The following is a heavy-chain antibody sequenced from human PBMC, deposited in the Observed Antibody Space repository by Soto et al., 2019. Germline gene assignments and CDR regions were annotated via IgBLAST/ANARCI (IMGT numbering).Heavy chain of an antibody. V-gene: IGHV1-2*04. Sequence: GASVKVSCKASVYTLTGYYIHWVRQAPGQGLEWMGWINPNSGGTNYAQKFQGWVTMTRDTSISTAYMELSRLRSDDTAVYYCARDPIDYGSGSSYYGMDVWGQGTTVTVSS. CDR2: INPNSGGT. CDR3: ARDPIDYGSGSSYYGMDV. CDR1: VYTLTGYY. J-gene: IGHJ6*02. D-gene: IGHD3-10*01.